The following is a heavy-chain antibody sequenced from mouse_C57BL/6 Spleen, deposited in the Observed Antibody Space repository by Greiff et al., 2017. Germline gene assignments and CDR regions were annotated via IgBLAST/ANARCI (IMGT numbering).Heavy chain of an antibody. CDR2: IYPGDGDT. V-gene: IGHV1-82*01. CDR3: ARRGDDSLDY. CDR1: GYAFSSSW. D-gene: IGHD2-4*01. Sequence: QVQLQQSGPELVKPGASVKISCKASGYAFSSSWMNWVKQRPGKGLEWIGRIYPGDGDTNYNGKFKGKATLTADKSSSTAYMQLSSLTSKDSAVYFCARRGDDSLDYWGQGTTLTVSS. J-gene: IGHJ2*01.